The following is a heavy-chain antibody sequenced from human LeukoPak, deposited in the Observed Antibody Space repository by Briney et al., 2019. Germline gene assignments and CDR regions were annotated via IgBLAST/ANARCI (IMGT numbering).Heavy chain of an antibody. Sequence: TGGSLRLSCAASGFTFSSYAMSWVRQAPGKGLERVSAISGSGGSTYYADSVKGRFTISRDNSKNTLYLQMNSLRAEDTAVYYCAEDHKQWLARGAFDIWGQGTMVTVSS. V-gene: IGHV3-23*01. CDR1: GFTFSSYA. D-gene: IGHD6-19*01. J-gene: IGHJ3*02. CDR2: ISGSGGST. CDR3: AEDHKQWLARGAFDI.